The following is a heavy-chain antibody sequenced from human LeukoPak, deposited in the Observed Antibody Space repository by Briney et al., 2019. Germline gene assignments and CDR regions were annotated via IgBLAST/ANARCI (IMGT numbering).Heavy chain of an antibody. CDR2: IHPGDSDT. D-gene: IGHD2-2*01. V-gene: IGHV5-51*01. Sequence: GESLKISCKGSGYSFTSYWIGWVRQMPGKGLEWMGIIHPGDSDTRYSPSFQGQVTISADKSISTAYLQWSSLKASDTAMYYCARGGRGYCSSTSCKLDYWGQGTLVTVSS. J-gene: IGHJ4*02. CDR1: GYSFTSYW. CDR3: ARGGRGYCSSTSCKLDY.